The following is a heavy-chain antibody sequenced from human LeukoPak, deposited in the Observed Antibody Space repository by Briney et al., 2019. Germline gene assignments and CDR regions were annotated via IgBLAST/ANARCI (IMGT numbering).Heavy chain of an antibody. CDR1: GFTFGDYA. CDR2: IRSKAYGGTT. CDR3: TRRLELRAFDI. J-gene: IGHJ3*02. D-gene: IGHD1-7*01. Sequence: GGSLRLSCTASGFTFGDYAMSWVRQAPGKGLEWVCFIRSKAYGGTTEYAASVKGRFTISRDDSKSIAYLQMNSLKTEDTAVYYCTRRLELRAFDIWGQGTMVTVSS. V-gene: IGHV3-49*04.